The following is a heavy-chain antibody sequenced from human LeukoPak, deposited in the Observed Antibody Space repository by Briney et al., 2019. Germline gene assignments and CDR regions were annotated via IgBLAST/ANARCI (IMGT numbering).Heavy chain of an antibody. J-gene: IGHJ6*03. CDR2: IYYSGST. CDR3: ARDLGATVTTNGYYMDV. V-gene: IGHV4-59*01. Sequence: SETLSLTCTVSGGSISSYYWSWIRQPPGKGLEWIGYIYYSGSTNYNPSLKSRVTISVDTSKNQFSLKLSSVTAADTAVYYCARDLGATVTTNGYYMDVWGKGTTVTVSS. D-gene: IGHD4-17*01. CDR1: GGSISSYY.